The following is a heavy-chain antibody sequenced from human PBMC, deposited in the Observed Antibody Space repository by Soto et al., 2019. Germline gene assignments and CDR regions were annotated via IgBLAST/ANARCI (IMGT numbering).Heavy chain of an antibody. V-gene: IGHV1-3*01. Sequence: ASVKVSCKASGYTCTCYAMHSLRQGPVQMLEWMGCINAGNGNTKYSQKFQGRVTITRDTSASTAYMELSSLRSEDTAVYYCARGIVLMVYATGPNWFDPWGQGTLVTVSS. J-gene: IGHJ5*02. CDR2: INAGNGNT. CDR1: GYTCTCYA. CDR3: ARGIVLMVYATGPNWFDP. D-gene: IGHD2-8*01.